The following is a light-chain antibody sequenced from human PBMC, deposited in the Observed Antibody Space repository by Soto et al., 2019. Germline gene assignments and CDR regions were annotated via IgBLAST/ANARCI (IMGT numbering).Light chain of an antibody. Sequence: ILFTQSPSSLSASVGDRFTITFRSSQGIDTSLAWYQQKPGKAPKLLIYAASNFQSGVPSRFSGSGSGTHFTLTISSLQPEDFATYYCQQLHGYPITFGQGTRLEIK. CDR3: QQLHGYPIT. V-gene: IGKV1-9*01. J-gene: IGKJ5*01. CDR2: AAS. CDR1: QGIDTS.